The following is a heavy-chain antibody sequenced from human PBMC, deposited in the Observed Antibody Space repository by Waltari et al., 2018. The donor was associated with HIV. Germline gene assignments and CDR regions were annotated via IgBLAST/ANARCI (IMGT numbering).Heavy chain of an antibody. CDR3: ARAYYDFWSGTGSSGNWFDP. D-gene: IGHD3-3*01. V-gene: IGHV4-61*02. CDR2: IYTSGST. Sequence: QVQLQESGPGLVKPSQTLSLTCTVPGGSISSGRYYWSWIRQPAGKGLELIGRIYTSGSTNYNPSLKSRVTISVDTSKNQFSLKLRSVTAADTAVYYCARAYYDFWSGTGSSGNWFDPWGQGTLVTVSS. CDR1: GGSISSGRYY. J-gene: IGHJ5*02.